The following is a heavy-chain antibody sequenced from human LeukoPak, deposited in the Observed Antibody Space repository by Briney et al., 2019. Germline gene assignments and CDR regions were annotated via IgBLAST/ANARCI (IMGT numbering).Heavy chain of an antibody. CDR3: ARAGGLHGGQYLICP. CDR1: GYSFTDYY. D-gene: IGHD3-16*01. J-gene: IGHJ4*02. V-gene: IGHV1-2*02. CDR2: INPNSGGT. Sequence: ASVKVFCKTSGYSFTDYYMHWVRQAPGQGLEWMGWINPNSGGTSSAQKFQGRVTMTRDTSISTVYMEVSWLTSDDTAIYYCARAGGLHGGQYLICPRGQGAMVTVSS.